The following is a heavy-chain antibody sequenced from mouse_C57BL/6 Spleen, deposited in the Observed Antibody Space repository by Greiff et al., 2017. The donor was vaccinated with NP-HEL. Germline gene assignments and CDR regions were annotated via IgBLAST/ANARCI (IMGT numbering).Heavy chain of an antibody. V-gene: IGHV1-50*01. Sequence: VQLQQPGAELVKPGASVKLSCKASGYTFTSYWMQWVKQRPGQGLEWIGEIDPSDSYTNYNQKFKGKANLTVDTSSSTAYMQLSSLTSEDSAVYYCARGGVTGTYFDYWGQGTTLTVSS. CDR2: IDPSDSYT. J-gene: IGHJ2*01. CDR3: ARGGVTGTYFDY. CDR1: GYTFTSYW. D-gene: IGHD4-1*01.